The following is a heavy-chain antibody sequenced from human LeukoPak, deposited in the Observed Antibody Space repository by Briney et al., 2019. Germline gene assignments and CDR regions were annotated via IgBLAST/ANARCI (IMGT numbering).Heavy chain of an antibody. CDR3: AKGYCSSTSCYGNAFDV. V-gene: IGHV3-30*18. CDR1: GFTFNSYG. Sequence: GGSLRLSCAASGFTFNSYGMHWVRQRQAPGKGLEWVAVISYDGSNKFYADSVKGRFTLSRDNSKNSLYLQMNSLRAEDMALYYCAKGYCSSTSCYGNAFDVWGQGTMVTVSS. D-gene: IGHD2-2*01. CDR2: ISYDGSNK. J-gene: IGHJ3*01.